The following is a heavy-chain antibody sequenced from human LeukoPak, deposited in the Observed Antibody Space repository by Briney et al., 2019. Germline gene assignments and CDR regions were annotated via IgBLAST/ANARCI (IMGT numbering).Heavy chain of an antibody. CDR1: GFTFSSYA. Sequence: GSLRLSCAASGFTFSSYAMSWVRQAPGKGLEWIGEINHSGSTNYNPSLKSRVTISVDTSKNQFSLKLSSVTAADTAVYYCARGGGYSGYDFDYWGQGTLVTVSS. V-gene: IGHV4-34*01. CDR3: ARGGGYSGYDFDY. CDR2: INHSGST. J-gene: IGHJ4*02. D-gene: IGHD5-12*01.